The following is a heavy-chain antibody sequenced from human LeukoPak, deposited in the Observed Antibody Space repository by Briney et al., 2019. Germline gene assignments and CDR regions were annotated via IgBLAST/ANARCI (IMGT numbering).Heavy chain of an antibody. D-gene: IGHD3-3*01. Sequence: PSETLSLTCTVSGGSISSYHWSWIRQPAGKGLEWIGRIYTSGSTNYNPSLKSRVTMSVDTSKNQFSLKLSSVTAADTAVYYCARDLSYYDFWSGSGNYYYYGMDVWGQGTTVTVSS. V-gene: IGHV4-4*07. CDR2: IYTSGST. CDR1: GGSISSYH. J-gene: IGHJ6*02. CDR3: ARDLSYYDFWSGSGNYYYYGMDV.